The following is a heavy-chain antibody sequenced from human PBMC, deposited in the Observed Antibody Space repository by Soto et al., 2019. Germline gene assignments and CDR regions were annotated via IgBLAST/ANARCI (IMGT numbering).Heavy chain of an antibody. J-gene: IGHJ4*02. CDR3: ARGFEYSTSSPFDY. V-gene: IGHV1-69*01. Sequence: QVQLVQSGAEVKKPGSSVKVSCKASGGTFSSYGINWVRQAPGQGLEWMGGIIPSFGTAYYAQNFQGRVTITADESTSTAYMELISLRSEDTAVYYCARGFEYSTSSPFDYWGQGTLVTVSS. CDR1: GGTFSSYG. CDR2: IIPSFGTA. D-gene: IGHD6-6*01.